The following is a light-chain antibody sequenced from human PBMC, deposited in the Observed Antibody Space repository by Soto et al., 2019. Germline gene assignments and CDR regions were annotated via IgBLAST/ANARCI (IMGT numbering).Light chain of an antibody. Sequence: SVLTQPPSASGSPGQSVTISCTGTSSDVGGYNYVSWYQQYPGRAPKLMIYEVTKRPSGVPDRFSGSKSGNTASLTVSGLQAEDEADYYCSSYAASNKFYFVFGGGTQLTVL. CDR1: SSDVGGYNY. J-gene: IGLJ3*02. V-gene: IGLV2-8*01. CDR2: EVT. CDR3: SSYAASNKFYFV.